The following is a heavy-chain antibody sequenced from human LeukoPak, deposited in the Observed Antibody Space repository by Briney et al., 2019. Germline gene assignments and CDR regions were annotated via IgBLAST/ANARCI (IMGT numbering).Heavy chain of an antibody. J-gene: IGHJ5*02. CDR3: ARDVGVGATTDWFDP. Sequence: SETLSLTCAVYGGSFSSYYWGWIRQPPGKGLEWIGSIYYSGSTYYNPSLKSRVTISVDTSKNQFSLKLSSVTAADTAVYYCARDVGVGATTDWFDPWGQGTLVTVSS. CDR2: IYYSGST. V-gene: IGHV4-39*07. CDR1: GGSFSSYY. D-gene: IGHD1-26*01.